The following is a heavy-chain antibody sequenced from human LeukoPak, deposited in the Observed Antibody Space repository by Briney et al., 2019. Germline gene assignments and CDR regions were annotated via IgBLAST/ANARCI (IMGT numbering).Heavy chain of an antibody. Sequence: GGSLRLSCAASGFTVSNYFMTWVRPAPGKGLEWLTVLYTGGSTYYADSVKGRFTISRHDSENTLYLQMNSLRADDTAVYYCARGPVHTSIHYFHYWGQGTLVTVSS. V-gene: IGHV3-53*04. J-gene: IGHJ4*02. D-gene: IGHD3-3*01. CDR2: LYTGGST. CDR3: ARGPVHTSIHYFHY. CDR1: GFTVSNYF.